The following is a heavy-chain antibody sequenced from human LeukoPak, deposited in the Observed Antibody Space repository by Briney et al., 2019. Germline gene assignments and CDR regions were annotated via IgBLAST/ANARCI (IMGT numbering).Heavy chain of an antibody. Sequence: GASVKVSCKASGYTFTSYGISWVRQAPGQGLEWMGWISAYNGNTNHAQKLQGRVTTTTDTSTSTAYMELRSLRSDDTAVYYCVRDPSYIVVVSSTVTGFDPWGQGTLVTVSS. CDR2: ISAYNGNT. D-gene: IGHD2-2*01. CDR1: GYTFTSYG. V-gene: IGHV1-18*01. J-gene: IGHJ5*02. CDR3: VRDPSYIVVVSSTVTGFDP.